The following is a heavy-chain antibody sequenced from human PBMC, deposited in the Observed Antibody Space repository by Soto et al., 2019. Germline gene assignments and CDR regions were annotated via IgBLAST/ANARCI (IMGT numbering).Heavy chain of an antibody. V-gene: IGHV3-30-3*01. Sequence: QVQLVESGGGEVQPGRSLRLSCAASGFTFSSYDMQWVRQAPGKGLEWVAVISYDGSNKYYADSVKGRFTISRDNSKNTLYLQMNSLRAEDTAVYYFARGRYDFWSGYFNYWGQGTLVTVSS. CDR3: ARGRYDFWSGYFNY. D-gene: IGHD3-3*01. J-gene: IGHJ4*02. CDR1: GFTFSSYD. CDR2: ISYDGSNK.